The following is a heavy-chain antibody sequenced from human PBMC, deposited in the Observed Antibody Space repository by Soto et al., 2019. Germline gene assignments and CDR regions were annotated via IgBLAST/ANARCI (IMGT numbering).Heavy chain of an antibody. CDR1: GGSISSSSYY. CDR2: IYYSGST. V-gene: IGHV4-39*01. CDR3: ARHTGGYSSGWPRAPSHYGMDV. Sequence: QLQLQESGPGLVKPSETLSLTCTVSGGSISSSSYYWGWIRQPPGKGLEWIGSIYYSGSTYYNPSLKSRVTLSVDTSKNQFSLKLSAVTAADAAVYYCARHTGGYSSGWPRAPSHYGMDVWGQGTTVTVSS. J-gene: IGHJ6*02. D-gene: IGHD6-19*01.